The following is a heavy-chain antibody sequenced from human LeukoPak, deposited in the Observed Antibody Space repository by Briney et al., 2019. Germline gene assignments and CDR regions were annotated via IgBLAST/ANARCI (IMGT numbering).Heavy chain of an antibody. J-gene: IGHJ4*02. Sequence: PGGSVRLSCAASGFTFDVYGMSWVRQAPGKGLEWVSGINWNGGSTGYADSVKGRFTISRDNAKNSLYLQMNSLRAEDTALYYCASEETAAGGGPANYWGQGTLVTVSS. CDR3: ASEETAAGGGPANY. CDR2: INWNGGST. V-gene: IGHV3-20*04. CDR1: GFTFDVYG. D-gene: IGHD6-13*01.